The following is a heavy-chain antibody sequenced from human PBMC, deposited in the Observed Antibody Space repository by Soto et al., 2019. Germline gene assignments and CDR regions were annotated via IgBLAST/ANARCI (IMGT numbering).Heavy chain of an antibody. CDR3: ARVRITMVRGVIINYYYGMDV. CDR1: GYTFTSYY. V-gene: IGHV1-46*01. J-gene: IGHJ6*02. CDR2: INPSGGST. D-gene: IGHD3-10*01. Sequence: GASVRVSCKASGYTFTSYYMHWVRQAPGQGLEWMGIINPSGGSTSYAQKFQGRVTMTRDTSTSTAYMELRSLRSDDTAVYYCARVRITMVRGVIINYYYGMDVWGQGTTVTVSS.